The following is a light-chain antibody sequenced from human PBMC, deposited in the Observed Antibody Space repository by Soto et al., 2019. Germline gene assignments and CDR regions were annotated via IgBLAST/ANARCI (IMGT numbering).Light chain of an antibody. CDR1: QSISSW. CDR3: QRPFT. J-gene: IGKJ3*01. CDR2: KAS. Sequence: DIQMTQSPSTLSASVGDRVTITCRASQSISSWLAWYQQKPGKAPKLLIYKASIFESGVPSRFSGSGSGTEFTLTISSLQPDDFANYYCQRPFTFGPGTKVDIK. V-gene: IGKV1-5*03.